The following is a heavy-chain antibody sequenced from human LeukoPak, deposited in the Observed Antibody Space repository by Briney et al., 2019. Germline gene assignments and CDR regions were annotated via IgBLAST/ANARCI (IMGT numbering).Heavy chain of an antibody. V-gene: IGHV4-39*01. D-gene: IGHD3-22*01. Sequence: SETLSLTCTVSGGSISSSSYYWGWIRQPPGKGLEWIGSIYYSGSTYYNPSLKSRVTISVDTSKNQFSLKLSSVTAADTAVYYCARQPYYYDSSGYWFAYWGQGTLVTVSS. J-gene: IGHJ4*02. CDR1: GGSISSSSYY. CDR3: ARQPYYYDSSGYWFAY. CDR2: IYYSGST.